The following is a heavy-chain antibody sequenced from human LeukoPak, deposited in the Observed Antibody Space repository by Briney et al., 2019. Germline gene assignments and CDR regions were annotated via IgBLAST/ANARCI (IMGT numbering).Heavy chain of an antibody. CDR2: IYSSGRT. Sequence: PSQTLSLTCTVSGGSISSGSYYWSWIRQPAGKGLEWIGYIYSSGRTNHNPSLKSRVTISVSTSRNQFSLKLSSVTAADTAVYYCARHLDYGDHQGAFDIWGQGTMVTASS. CDR3: ARHLDYGDHQGAFDI. CDR1: GGSISSGSYY. V-gene: IGHV4-61*09. D-gene: IGHD4-17*01. J-gene: IGHJ3*02.